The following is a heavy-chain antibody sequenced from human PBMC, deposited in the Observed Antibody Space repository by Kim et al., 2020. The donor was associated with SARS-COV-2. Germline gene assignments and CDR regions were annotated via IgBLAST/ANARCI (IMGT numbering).Heavy chain of an antibody. D-gene: IGHD4-4*01. CDR3: ARDSIKGNN. V-gene: IGHV3-11*04. Sequence: TIYYADSVKGRFTISSDNAKNSLYLQMNSLRAEDTAVYYCARDSIKGNNWGQGTLVTVSS. CDR2: TI. J-gene: IGHJ4*02.